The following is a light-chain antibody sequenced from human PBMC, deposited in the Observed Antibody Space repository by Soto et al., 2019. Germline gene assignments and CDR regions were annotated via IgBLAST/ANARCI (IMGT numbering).Light chain of an antibody. CDR3: QQYYSYPRT. J-gene: IGKJ1*01. V-gene: IGKV1-8*01. Sequence: AIRITHSPSSLSASTGDRVTITCRASQVMSSYLAWYQQKPGKAPKRLIYAESTLQSGVPSRFSGSGSGTDFTLTISCLQSEDFATYYCQQYYSYPRTFGQGTKVDIK. CDR2: AES. CDR1: QVMSSY.